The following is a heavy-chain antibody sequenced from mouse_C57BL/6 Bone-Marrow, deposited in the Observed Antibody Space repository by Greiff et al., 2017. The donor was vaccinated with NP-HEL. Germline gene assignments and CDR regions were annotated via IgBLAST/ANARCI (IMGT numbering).Heavy chain of an antibody. V-gene: IGHV7-3*01. Sequence: EVKLMESGGGLVQPGGSLSLSCAASGFTFTDYYMSWVRQPPGQALEWLGFIRNKANGYTTEYSASVKGRFTISRDNSQSILYLQMNALRDEDSATYYRARYKGDYDAMGCQGKGTSVTVAT. D-gene: IGHD3-3*01. CDR2: IRNKANGYTT. CDR1: GFTFTDYY. CDR3: ARYKGDYDAMGC. J-gene: IGHJ4*01.